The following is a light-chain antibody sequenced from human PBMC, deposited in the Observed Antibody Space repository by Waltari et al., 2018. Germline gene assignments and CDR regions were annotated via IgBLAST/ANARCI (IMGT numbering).Light chain of an antibody. Sequence: QSVLTQPPSVSAAPGQKVTVSCSGTTSNIGNYYVSWYQHLPGTAPKLLIFDNRQRPSGIPGRFSGAKSGTSATLGITGLQTGDEADYYFGTWDNSLDSYVFGSGSKVTVL. CDR3: GTWDNSLDSYV. V-gene: IGLV1-51*01. J-gene: IGLJ1*01. CDR1: TSNIGNYY. CDR2: DNR.